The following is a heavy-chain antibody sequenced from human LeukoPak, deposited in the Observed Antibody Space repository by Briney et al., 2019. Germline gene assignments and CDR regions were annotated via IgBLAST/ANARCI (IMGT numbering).Heavy chain of an antibody. CDR3: AKELGYCSGGSCYGGAFDI. CDR1: GFTFSSYG. CDR2: ISGSGGST. J-gene: IGHJ3*02. D-gene: IGHD2-15*01. V-gene: IGHV3-23*01. Sequence: GGSLRLSCAASGFTFSSYGMSWVRQAPGKGLEWVSAISGSGGSTYYADSVMGRFTISRDNSKNTLYLQMNSLRAEDTAVYYCAKELGYCSGGSCYGGAFDIWGQGTVVTVSS.